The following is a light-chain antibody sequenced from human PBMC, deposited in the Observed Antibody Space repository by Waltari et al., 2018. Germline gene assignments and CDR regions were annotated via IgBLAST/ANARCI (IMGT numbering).Light chain of an antibody. CDR3: QQLNSYPSWT. Sequence: IQLTQSPSSLSASVGDRFTITCRASQGISSYLAWYQQKPGKAPNLLIYAASTLQSGVPSRFSGSGSGTDFTLTISSLQPEDFATYYCQQLNSYPSWTFGQGTKVEIK. J-gene: IGKJ1*01. CDR2: AAS. V-gene: IGKV1-9*01. CDR1: QGISSY.